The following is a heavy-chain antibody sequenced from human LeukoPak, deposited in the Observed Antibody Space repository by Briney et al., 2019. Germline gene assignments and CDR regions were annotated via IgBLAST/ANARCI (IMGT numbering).Heavy chain of an antibody. CDR3: ARGAPAGSTYFMDV. V-gene: IGHV1-8*03. J-gene: IGHJ6*03. Sequence: ASVKVSCKASGYTFINYDINWVRQATGQGLEWMGWVNPNSGYTGYAQKFQGRVTITRNTSISTAYMELSSLRSEDMAVYYCARGAPAGSTYFMDVWGKGTTVTVSS. CDR1: GYTFINYD. CDR2: VNPNSGYT. D-gene: IGHD6-13*01.